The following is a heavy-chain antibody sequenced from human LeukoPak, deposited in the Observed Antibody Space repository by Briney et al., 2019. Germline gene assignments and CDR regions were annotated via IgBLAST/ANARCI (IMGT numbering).Heavy chain of an antibody. CDR1: GYSFTSYW. D-gene: IGHD3-16*01. V-gene: IGHV5-51*01. CDR2: IYPGDPDT. J-gene: IGHJ3*02. CDR3: ARHNWFGDRPSEHDAFDI. Sequence: EPGESLKISCKGSGYSFTSYWIGWVRQMPGKGLEWMGIIYPGDPDTRYSPSFQGQVTISADKSISTAYLQWSSLKASDTAMYYCARHNWFGDRPSEHDAFDIWGQGTMVTVSS.